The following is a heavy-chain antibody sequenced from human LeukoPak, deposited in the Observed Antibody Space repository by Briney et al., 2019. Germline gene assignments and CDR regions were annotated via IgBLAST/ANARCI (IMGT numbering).Heavy chain of an antibody. V-gene: IGHV4-31*03. D-gene: IGHD3-22*01. Sequence: QTLSLTCTVSGGSISSGGYYWSWIRQPPGKGLEWIGYLYYSGSTYYNPSLKSRVTISVDTSKNQFSLKLSSVTAADTAVYYCARDRYDSSGYYYYGMDVWGQGTTVPVSS. CDR2: LYYSGST. CDR3: ARDRYDSSGYYYYGMDV. CDR1: GGSISSGGYY. J-gene: IGHJ6*02.